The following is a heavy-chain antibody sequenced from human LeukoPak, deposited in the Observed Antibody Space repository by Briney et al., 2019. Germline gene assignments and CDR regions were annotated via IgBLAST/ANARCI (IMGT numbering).Heavy chain of an antibody. CDR3: ARDEGNSYYYYGMDV. V-gene: IGHV1-69*04. Sequence: SVKVSCKASGYTFTSYYMHWVRQAPGQGLEWMGRIIPILGIANYAQKFQGRVTITADKSTSTAYMELSSLRSEDTAVYYCARDEGNSYYYYGMDVWGQGTTVTVSS. J-gene: IGHJ6*02. CDR1: GYTFTSYY. CDR2: IIPILGIA. D-gene: IGHD4-23*01.